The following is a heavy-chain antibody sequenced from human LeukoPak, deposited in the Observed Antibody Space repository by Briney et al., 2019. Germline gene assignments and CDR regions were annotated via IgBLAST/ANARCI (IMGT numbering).Heavy chain of an antibody. Sequence: ASVKVSCKASGYTFTSYGISWVRQAPGQGLEWMGWISAYNGNINYAQKLQGRVTMTTDTSTSTAYMELRSLRPDDTAVYYCARAVGATMVPKNDYWGQGTLVTVSS. CDR3: ARAVGATMVPKNDY. J-gene: IGHJ4*02. V-gene: IGHV1-18*01. D-gene: IGHD1-26*01. CDR2: ISAYNGNI. CDR1: GYTFTSYG.